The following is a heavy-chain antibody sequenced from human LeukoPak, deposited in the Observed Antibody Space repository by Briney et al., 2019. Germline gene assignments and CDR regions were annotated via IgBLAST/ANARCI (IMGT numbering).Heavy chain of an antibody. D-gene: IGHD3-16*01. CDR1: GGTFSSYA. CDR2: IIPIFGTA. CDR3: ARDRAVWSFAALLGY. J-gene: IGHJ4*02. Sequence: GSSVKVSCKASGGTFSSYAISWVRQAPGQGLEWMGGIIPIFGTANYAQKFQGRVTITADESTSTAYMELSSLRSEDTAVYYCARDRAVWSFAALLGYWGQGTLVTVSS. V-gene: IGHV1-69*01.